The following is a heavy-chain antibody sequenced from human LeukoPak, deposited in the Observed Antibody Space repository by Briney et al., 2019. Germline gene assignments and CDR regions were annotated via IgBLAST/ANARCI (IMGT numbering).Heavy chain of an antibody. J-gene: IGHJ4*02. CDR2: IYPVDSNT. D-gene: IGHD6-13*01. CDR1: GYSFTSYW. V-gene: IGHV5-51*01. Sequence: GESLKISCKGSGYSFTSYWIGWVRQMPGKGLEWMGIIYPVDSNTGYSPSFQGQVTISADKSISTAYLQWSSLKASDTAMYYCARRAIAAGELDYWGQGTLVTVSS. CDR3: ARRAIAAGELDY.